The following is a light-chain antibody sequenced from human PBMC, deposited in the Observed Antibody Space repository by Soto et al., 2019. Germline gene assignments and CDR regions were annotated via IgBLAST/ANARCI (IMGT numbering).Light chain of an antibody. V-gene: IGLV2-8*01. CDR2: EVS. CDR1: SSDVGGYNY. CDR3: SSYAGSNNFV. J-gene: IGLJ1*01. Sequence: HSALSQPPSXSGSPGQSVTISCTGTSSDVGGYNYVSWYQQHPDKAPKLMIYEVSERPSGVPDRFSGSKSSNTASLTVSGLQAEDEADYYCSSYAGSNNFVFGTGTKVTVL.